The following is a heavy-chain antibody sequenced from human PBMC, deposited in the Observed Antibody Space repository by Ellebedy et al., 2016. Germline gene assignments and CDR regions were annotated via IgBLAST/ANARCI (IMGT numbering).Heavy chain of an antibody. CDR1: GFSFSNYF. Sequence: GESLKISCATSGFSFSNYFMTWIRRAPGKGLEWVATISGAGYTTFFADSVKGRFTISRDNSKNTLYLQMNNLRVDDTALYYCRQGHYFDQWGQGALVTVPS. CDR2: ISGAGYTT. CDR3: RQGHYFDQ. V-gene: IGHV3-23*01. J-gene: IGHJ4*02.